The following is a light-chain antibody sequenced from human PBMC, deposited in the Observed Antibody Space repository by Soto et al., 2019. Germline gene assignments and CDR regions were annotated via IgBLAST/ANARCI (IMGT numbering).Light chain of an antibody. V-gene: IGLV1-36*01. CDR3: SAWDYSLNGPV. J-gene: IGLJ2*01. CDR2: YDD. CDR1: TPNIGNNA. Sequence: QSVLTQPPSVSAAPRQRVTISCSGSTPNIGNNAVNWYQLLPGKAPKLLIYYDDLLPSGVSDRFSGSKSGTSASLAISGLQSEDEADYFCSAWDYSLNGPVFGGGTKLTVL.